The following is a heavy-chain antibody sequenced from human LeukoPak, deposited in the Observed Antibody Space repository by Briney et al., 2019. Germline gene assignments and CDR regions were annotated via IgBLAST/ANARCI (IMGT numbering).Heavy chain of an antibody. V-gene: IGHV1-18*01. D-gene: IGHD3-9*01. J-gene: IGHJ5*02. CDR2: ISAYNGNT. CDR1: GYTFTSYG. CDR3: ARLLKYYDILTGHSNWFDP. Sequence: ASVKVSCKASGYTFTSYGISWVRQAPGQGLEWMGWISAYNGNTNYAQKLQGRVTMTTDTSTSTAYMELRSLRSDDTAVYYCARLLKYYDILTGHSNWFDPWGQGTLVTVSS.